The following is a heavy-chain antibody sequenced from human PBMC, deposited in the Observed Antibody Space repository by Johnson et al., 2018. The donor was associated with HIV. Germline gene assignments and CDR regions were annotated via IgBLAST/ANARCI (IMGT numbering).Heavy chain of an antibody. D-gene: IGHD6-13*01. J-gene: IGHJ3*02. CDR2: ISYDGSNK. CDR3: ARDQSSSWYRGFGGAFDI. V-gene: IGHV3-30*19. Sequence: QVQLVESGGGVVQPGGSLRLSCAASGFTFSSYGMHWVRQAPGKGLEWVGFISYDGSNKYFTDSVRGRFTISRDNSRNTLFLQMNSLRAEDTGVYYCARDQSSSWYRGFGGAFDIWGQGTMVTVSS. CDR1: GFTFSSYG.